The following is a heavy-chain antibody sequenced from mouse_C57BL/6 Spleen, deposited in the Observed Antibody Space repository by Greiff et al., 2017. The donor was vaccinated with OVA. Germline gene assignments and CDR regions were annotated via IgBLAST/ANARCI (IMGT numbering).Heavy chain of an antibody. D-gene: IGHD1-1*01. Sequence: VQLQQSGAELAKPGASVKLSCKASGYTFTSYWMHWVKQRPGQGLEWIGYINPSSGYTKYNQKFKDKATLTADKSSSTAYMQLSSLTYEDSAGYYCARGATVPSAWFAYWGQGTLVTVSA. CDR3: ARGATVPSAWFAY. CDR2: INPSSGYT. J-gene: IGHJ3*01. V-gene: IGHV1-7*01. CDR1: GYTFTSYW.